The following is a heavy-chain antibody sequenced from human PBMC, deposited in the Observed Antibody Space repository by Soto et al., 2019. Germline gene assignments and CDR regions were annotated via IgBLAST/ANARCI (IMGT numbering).Heavy chain of an antibody. CDR2: IYYSGST. J-gene: IGHJ2*01. V-gene: IGHV4-59*01. CDR1: GGSISSYY. Sequence: PSETLSLTCTVSGGSISSYYWSWIRQPPGKGLEWIGYIYYSGSTNYNPSLKSRVTISVDTSKNQFSLKLSSVTAADTAVYYCARNVRSGYCPNYWYFDLWGRGTLVTVSS. D-gene: IGHD3-3*01. CDR3: ARNVRSGYCPNYWYFDL.